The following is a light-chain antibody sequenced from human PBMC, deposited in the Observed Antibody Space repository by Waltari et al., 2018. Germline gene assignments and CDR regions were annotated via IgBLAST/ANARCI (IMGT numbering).Light chain of an antibody. V-gene: IGLV1-44*01. Sequence: QSVLTQPPSASGTPGRRRTFPSSGTIPNIGSNTFNWYQQFPGSAPKLLIFSTTQRPSGVPDRFSASKSGTSASLAINGLQAADEADYYCGAWDDGVKEWVFGGGTKLTVL. J-gene: IGLJ3*02. CDR3: GAWDDGVKEWV. CDR2: STT. CDR1: IPNIGSNT.